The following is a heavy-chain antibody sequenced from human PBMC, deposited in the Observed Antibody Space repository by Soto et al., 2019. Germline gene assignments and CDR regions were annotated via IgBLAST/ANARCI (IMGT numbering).Heavy chain of an antibody. D-gene: IGHD3-3*01. V-gene: IGHV3-7*01. CDR3: GTGGCYLSEN. J-gene: IGHJ4*02. CDR1: GSYW. Sequence: SGSLRLSCAASGSYWINWVRQAPGKGLEWVANINQDESTIHYVDAVKGRFSISRDNAKNSVYLQMNSLRVEDTAVYYCGTGGCYLSENWGQGTLVTVSS. CDR2: INQDESTI.